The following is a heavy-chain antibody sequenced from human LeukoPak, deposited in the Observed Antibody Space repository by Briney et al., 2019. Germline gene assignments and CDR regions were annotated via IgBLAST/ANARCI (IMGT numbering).Heavy chain of an antibody. CDR3: ARPPSRGYSSSFEY. Sequence: PGESLKISCKASAYSFTTDWIGWVRQMPGKGLEWMAVIYPGDSRTRYNPSFEGQISISADQSTSTAYLQWGSLKASDTAMYYCARPPSRGYSSSFEYWGQGTLVTVSS. CDR1: AYSFTTDW. CDR2: IYPGDSRT. V-gene: IGHV5-51*03. J-gene: IGHJ4*02. D-gene: IGHD2-2*03.